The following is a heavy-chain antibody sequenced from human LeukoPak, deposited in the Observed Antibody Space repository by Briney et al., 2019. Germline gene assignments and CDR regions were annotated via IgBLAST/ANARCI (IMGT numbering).Heavy chain of an antibody. CDR2: IYPSDSDT. Sequence: GESLKISCKGSGYRFTHYWIGWVRQMPGKGLEWMGIIYPSDSDTRYSPSFQGQVTISVDKSISTSYLQWSSLKASDTAMYYCARPSYCSGGTCHSGEQDYWGQGTLVTVSS. CDR3: ARPSYCSGGTCHSGEQDY. V-gene: IGHV5-51*01. J-gene: IGHJ4*02. D-gene: IGHD2-15*01. CDR1: GYRFTHYW.